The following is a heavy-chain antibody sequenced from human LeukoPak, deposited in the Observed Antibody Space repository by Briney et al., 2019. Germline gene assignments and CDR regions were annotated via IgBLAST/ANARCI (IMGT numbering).Heavy chain of an antibody. Sequence: SVKVSCKASGGTFSSYAISWVRQAPGQGLEWMGGIIPIFGTANYAQKFQGRVTITTDESTSTAYMELSSLRSEDTAVYYCARDNLADYYGSGSYYNWFDPWGQGTLVTVSS. CDR1: GGTFSSYA. CDR2: IIPIFGTA. V-gene: IGHV1-69*05. D-gene: IGHD3-10*01. CDR3: ARDNLADYYGSGSYYNWFDP. J-gene: IGHJ5*02.